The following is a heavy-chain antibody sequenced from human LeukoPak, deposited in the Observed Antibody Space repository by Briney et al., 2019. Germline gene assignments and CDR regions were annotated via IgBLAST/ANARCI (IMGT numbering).Heavy chain of an antibody. Sequence: PGGSLRLSCAASGFTFSSYEMNWVRQAPGKGLEWVSYISSSGSTIYYADSVKGRFTISRDNAKNSLYLQMNSLRAEDTAVYYCAREVPAIAVFDYWGQGTLVTVSS. CDR2: ISSSGSTI. CDR1: GFTFSSYE. J-gene: IGHJ4*02. V-gene: IGHV3-48*03. CDR3: AREVPAIAVFDY. D-gene: IGHD6-19*01.